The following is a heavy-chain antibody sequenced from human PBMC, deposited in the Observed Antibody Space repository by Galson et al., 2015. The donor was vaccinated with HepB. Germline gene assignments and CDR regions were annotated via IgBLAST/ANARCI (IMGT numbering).Heavy chain of an antibody. D-gene: IGHD3-10*01. CDR2: INTNTGNP. V-gene: IGHV7-4-1*02. Sequence: SVKASCKASGYTFTSYAMNWVRQAPGQGLEWMGWINTNTGNPTYAQGFTGRFVFSLDTSVSTAYLQISSLKAEDTAVYCCARDRWEFGADEYALFDSWGQGTLVTVSS. CDR3: ARDRWEFGADEYALFDS. J-gene: IGHJ4*02. CDR1: GYTFTSYA.